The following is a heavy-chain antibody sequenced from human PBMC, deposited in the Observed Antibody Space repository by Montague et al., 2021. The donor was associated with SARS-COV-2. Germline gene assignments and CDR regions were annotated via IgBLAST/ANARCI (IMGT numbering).Heavy chain of an antibody. J-gene: IGHJ3*02. V-gene: IGHV4-59*01. D-gene: IGHD4-23*01. CDR3: ARHGGNDAFDI. CDR1: GGSIGAYY. Sequence: SETLSLTCTASGGSIGAYYWSWIRQPPGKGLEWIGYIDNSGSTNHNPSLEGRVTMSVDTSKNQSSLKLNSVTAADTAVYYCARHGGNDAFDIWGRGTMVTVSS. CDR2: IDNSGST.